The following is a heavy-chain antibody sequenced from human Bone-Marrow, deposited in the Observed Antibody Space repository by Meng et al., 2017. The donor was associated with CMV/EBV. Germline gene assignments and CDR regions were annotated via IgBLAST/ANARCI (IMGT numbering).Heavy chain of an antibody. J-gene: IGHJ4*02. CDR3: AKDLFSPGGNSPDDS. Sequence: ASVKVTCKASGYPFNKHAINWVRQAPGQGPEWMGWINIWNGNTEFAQSLQGRLTLTTDISTSTAYMELRSLGSDDTAIYYCAKDLFSPGGNSPDDSWGQGTLVTVSS. D-gene: IGHD4-23*01. CDR1: GYPFNKHA. V-gene: IGHV1-18*01. CDR2: INIWNGNT.